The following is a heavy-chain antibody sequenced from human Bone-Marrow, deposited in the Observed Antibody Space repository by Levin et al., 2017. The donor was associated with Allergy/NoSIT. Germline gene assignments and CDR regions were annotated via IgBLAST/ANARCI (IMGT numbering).Heavy chain of an antibody. D-gene: IGHD6-13*01. V-gene: IGHV3-11*01. CDR1: GFTFSDYY. J-gene: IGHJ3*02. CDR2: ISSSGSTI. Sequence: GGSLRLSCAASGFTFSDYYMSWIRQAPGKGLEWVSYISSSGSTIYYADSVKGRFTISRDNAKNSLYLQMNSLRAEDTAVYYCARRIAAAGTLAFDIWGQWTMVTVSS. CDR3: ARRIAAAGTLAFDI.